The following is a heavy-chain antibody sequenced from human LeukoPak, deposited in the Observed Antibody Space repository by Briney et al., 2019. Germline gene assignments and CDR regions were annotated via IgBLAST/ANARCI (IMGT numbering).Heavy chain of an antibody. Sequence: AGTLRLSCAASGFTFSSYSMNWVRQAPGKGLKWVSYISSSSATIYYADSVKGRSTTSRDNAKNSLYLQRNSLRAEDTAVYYCARDLGTLGYWGQGTLVTVSS. J-gene: IGHJ4*02. CDR2: ISSSSATI. CDR1: GFTFSSYS. V-gene: IGHV3-48*01. CDR3: ARDLGTLGY. D-gene: IGHD3-16*01.